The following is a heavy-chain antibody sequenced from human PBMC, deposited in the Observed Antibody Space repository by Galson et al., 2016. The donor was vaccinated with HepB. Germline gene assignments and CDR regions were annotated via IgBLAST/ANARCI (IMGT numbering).Heavy chain of an antibody. V-gene: IGHV3-43*01. Sequence: SLRLSCAASGFTFDDHTMHWVRQAPGEGLEWLSLISWDGSITYYSESVEGRFTISRDNSKNSLFLQMGSLKTEDTALYFCTKGANRLQLLSGFDPWGQGTLVTVSS. CDR3: TKGANRLQLLSGFDP. CDR1: GFTFDDHT. J-gene: IGHJ5*02. D-gene: IGHD2-15*01. CDR2: ISWDGSIT.